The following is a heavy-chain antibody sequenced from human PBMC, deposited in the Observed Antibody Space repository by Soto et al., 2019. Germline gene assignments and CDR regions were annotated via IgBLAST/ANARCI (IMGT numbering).Heavy chain of an antibody. V-gene: IGHV1-24*01. CDR2: FDPEDGET. J-gene: IGHJ5*02. CDR1: GYTLTELS. Sequence: ASVKVSCKVSGYTLTELSMHWVRQAPGKGLEWMGGFDPEDGETIYAQKFQGRVTMTEDTSTDTAYMELSSLRSEDTAVYYCAIGGSGSYMYRSWFDPWGQGTLVTVPS. D-gene: IGHD3-10*01. CDR3: AIGGSGSYMYRSWFDP.